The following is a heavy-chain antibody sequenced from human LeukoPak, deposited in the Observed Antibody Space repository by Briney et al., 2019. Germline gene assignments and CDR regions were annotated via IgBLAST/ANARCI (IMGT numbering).Heavy chain of an antibody. D-gene: IGHD1-1*01. CDR1: GGPISTYY. J-gene: IGHJ4*02. CDR2: ISYSGAT. CDR3: ARGGSHWIDY. V-gene: IGHV4-59*01. Sequence: SETLSLTCTVSGGPISTYYWNWIRQPPGKGLEWIGYISYSGATNYDPSLKSRITISLDTSKHQFSLILNSVTAADTAVYYCARGGSHWIDYWGQGTLVSVSS.